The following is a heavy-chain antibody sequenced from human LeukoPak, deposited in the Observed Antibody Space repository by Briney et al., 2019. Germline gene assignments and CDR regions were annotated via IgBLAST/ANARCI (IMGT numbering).Heavy chain of an antibody. J-gene: IGHJ4*02. CDR1: GFTFSSYS. CDR3: ARRGYSTSWDIPDY. Sequence: GGPLRLSCAASGFTFSSYSMSWVRQSPGRGLEWVANINQDGSEKYYVDSVKGRFIISRDNAKSSLHLEMNSLRAEDTAIYYCARRGYSTSWDIPDYWGQGNLVTVSS. CDR2: INQDGSEK. D-gene: IGHD6-13*01. V-gene: IGHV3-7*01.